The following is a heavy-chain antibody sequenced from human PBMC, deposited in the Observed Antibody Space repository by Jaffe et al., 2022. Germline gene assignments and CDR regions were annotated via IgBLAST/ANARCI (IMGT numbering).Heavy chain of an antibody. Sequence: QVQLVQSGAEVKKPGASVKVSCKASGYTFTGYYMHWVRQAPGQGLEWMGRINPNSGGTNYAQKFQGRVTMTRDTSISTAYMELSRLRSDDTAVYYCATSPEYDYIWGSYRHGYFQHWGQGTLVTVSS. V-gene: IGHV1-2*06. CDR3: ATSPEYDYIWGSYRHGYFQH. CDR1: GYTFTGYY. CDR2: INPNSGGT. J-gene: IGHJ1*01. D-gene: IGHD3-16*02.